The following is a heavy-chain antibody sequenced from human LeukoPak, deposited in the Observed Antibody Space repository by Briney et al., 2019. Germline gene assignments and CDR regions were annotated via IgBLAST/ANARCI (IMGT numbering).Heavy chain of an antibody. Sequence: KTSETLSLTCTVSGVSISSYYWSWIRQPAGKGLEWIGRFYTSGSTNYNPSLKSRVTMSVDTSKNQFSLKLKSVTAADTAVYYCARDRTVVGTYYYYGMDVWGQGTTVTVS. CDR2: FYTSGST. V-gene: IGHV4-4*07. CDR1: GVSISSYY. CDR3: ARDRTVVGTYYYYGMDV. J-gene: IGHJ6*02. D-gene: IGHD4-23*01.